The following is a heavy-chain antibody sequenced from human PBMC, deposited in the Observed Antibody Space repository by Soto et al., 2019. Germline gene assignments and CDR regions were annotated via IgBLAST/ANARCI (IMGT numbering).Heavy chain of an antibody. CDR1: GNTFTNYD. CDR2: MNPNSGDT. V-gene: IGHV1-8*01. CDR3: ARGFKYSAYSRWYDP. D-gene: IGHD2-15*01. J-gene: IGHJ5*02. Sequence: QVQLVQSGAEVKKPGPSVKVSCKASGNTFTNYDINWVRQATGQGLEYLGWMNPNSGDTAYVQKFQRRVTMTWDTSKTTAYRVLRSLRSEDPAVYLCARGFKYSAYSRWYDPWGQGPLVTVAS.